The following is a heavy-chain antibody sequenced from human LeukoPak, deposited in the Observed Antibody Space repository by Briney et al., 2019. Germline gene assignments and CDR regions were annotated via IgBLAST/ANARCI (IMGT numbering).Heavy chain of an antibody. CDR1: GFTFSSYA. J-gene: IGHJ3*02. Sequence: GGSLRLSCAASGFTFSSYAMSWVRQAPGKGLEWVSAISGSGGSTYYADSVKGRFTISRDNSKNTLYLKMISLRAADTAVYYCANSHTRCSPLDDAFDIWGQGTMVTVSS. V-gene: IGHV3-23*01. CDR3: ANSHTRCSPLDDAFDI. D-gene: IGHD1-1*01. CDR2: ISGSGGST.